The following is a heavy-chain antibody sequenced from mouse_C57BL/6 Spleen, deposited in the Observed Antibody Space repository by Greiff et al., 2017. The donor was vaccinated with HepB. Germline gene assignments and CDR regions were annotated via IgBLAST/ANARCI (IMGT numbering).Heavy chain of an antibody. D-gene: IGHD1-1*01. CDR3: AREGSYYYGSSGNYFDY. Sequence: EVQGVESGGGLVKPGGSLKLSCAASGFTFSSYAMSWVRQTPEKRLEWVATISDGGSYTYYPDNVKGRFTISRDNAKNNLYLQMSHLKSEDTAMYYCAREGSYYYGSSGNYFDYWGQGTTLTVSS. V-gene: IGHV5-4*01. CDR2: ISDGGSYT. CDR1: GFTFSSYA. J-gene: IGHJ2*01.